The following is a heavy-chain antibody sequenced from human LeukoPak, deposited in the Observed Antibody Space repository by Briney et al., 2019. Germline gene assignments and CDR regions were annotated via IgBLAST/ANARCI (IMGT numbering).Heavy chain of an antibody. CDR3: AIQVGYSYGYGESSD. D-gene: IGHD5-18*01. CDR2: ISSSGSTI. CDR1: GFTFSSYE. Sequence: GGSLRLSCAASGFTFSSYEMNWVRQAPGKGLEGVSYISSSGSTIYYADSVKGRFTISRDNAKNSLYLQMNSLRAEDTAVYYCAIQVGYSYGYGESSDWGQGTLVTVSS. V-gene: IGHV3-48*03. J-gene: IGHJ4*02.